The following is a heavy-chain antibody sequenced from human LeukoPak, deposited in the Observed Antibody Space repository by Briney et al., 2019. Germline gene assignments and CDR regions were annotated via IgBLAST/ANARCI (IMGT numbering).Heavy chain of an antibody. CDR2: IPASGRR. J-gene: IGHJ5*02. Sequence: PSETLSLTCTVSGASISSDSYCWSWIRQPAGKGLEWIGRIPASGRRNYNPSLQSRVIISVDTSKNQFSLKLTSVTAADTAVYYCARGAGSGSSYRVYNWFDPWGQGTQVTVSS. D-gene: IGHD3-10*01. V-gene: IGHV4-61*02. CDR1: GASISSDSYC. CDR3: ARGAGSGSSYRVYNWFDP.